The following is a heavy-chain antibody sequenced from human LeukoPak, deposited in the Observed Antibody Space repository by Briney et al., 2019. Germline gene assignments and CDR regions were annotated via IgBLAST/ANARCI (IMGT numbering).Heavy chain of an antibody. Sequence: WGSLRLSCAASGFTFSSYAMSWVRQAPGKGLEWVSAISCSGGSTYYADSVKGRFTISRDNSKNTLYLQMNSLRAEDTAVYYCAKLGNVLRYFDWLSTEYGMDVWGQGTTVTVSS. J-gene: IGHJ6*02. CDR1: GFTFSSYA. V-gene: IGHV3-23*01. CDR2: ISCSGGST. D-gene: IGHD3-9*01. CDR3: AKLGNVLRYFDWLSTEYGMDV.